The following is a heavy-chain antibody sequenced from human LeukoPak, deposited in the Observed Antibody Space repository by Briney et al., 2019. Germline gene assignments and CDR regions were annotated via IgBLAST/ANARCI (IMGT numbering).Heavy chain of an antibody. Sequence: SETLSLTCTVSGDSISSYYWSWIRQPPGKGLEWIGYIYYSGSTNYNPSLKSRVTISVDTSKNQFSLKLSSVTAADTAVYYCARWSDIVVVPAAIRREGADYWGQGTLVTVSS. CDR2: IYYSGST. D-gene: IGHD2-2*01. CDR1: GDSISSYY. V-gene: IGHV4-59*08. CDR3: ARWSDIVVVPAAIRREGADY. J-gene: IGHJ4*02.